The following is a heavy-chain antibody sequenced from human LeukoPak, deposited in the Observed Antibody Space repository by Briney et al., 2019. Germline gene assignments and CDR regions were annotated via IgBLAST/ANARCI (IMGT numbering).Heavy chain of an antibody. CDR3: ARDLASSTGWGFDY. Sequence: GGSLRLSCAASGFTVSTNYMSWVRQAPGKGLEWVSLIYSASSTYYSDSVKGRFTISRDNSKNTLYLQMNSLRAEDTAMYYCARDLASSTGWGFDYWGQGTLVTVSS. J-gene: IGHJ4*02. CDR2: IYSASST. CDR1: GFTVSTNY. D-gene: IGHD6-19*01. V-gene: IGHV3-53*01.